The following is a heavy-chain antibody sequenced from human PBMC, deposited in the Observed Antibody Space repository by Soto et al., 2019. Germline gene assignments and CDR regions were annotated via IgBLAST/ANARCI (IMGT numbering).Heavy chain of an antibody. CDR2: INTDGSTT. J-gene: IGHJ4*02. V-gene: IGHV3-74*01. CDR3: ASAESWNKPPDY. D-gene: IGHD1-1*01. Sequence: EMQLVESGGGLVQPGGSLRLSCAASGFSFSHYWMHWIRQAPGKGLVWVSRINTDGSTTSYADSVKGRFTISRDNAKNTLFLQVNSLGAEDTAVYHCASAESWNKPPDYWGQGILVTVSS. CDR1: GFSFSHYW.